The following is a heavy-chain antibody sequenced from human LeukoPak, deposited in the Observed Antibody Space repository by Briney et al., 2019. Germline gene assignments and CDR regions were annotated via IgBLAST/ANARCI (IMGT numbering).Heavy chain of an antibody. CDR3: ARATIPGYSSSLPVGFDI. CDR2: INPSGGST. CDR1: GYTFTSYY. J-gene: IGHJ3*02. D-gene: IGHD6-13*01. V-gene: IGHV1-46*01. Sequence: ASVKVSCKASGYTFTSYYMHWVRQAPGQGLEWMGIINPSGGSTSYAQKFQGRVTMTRDTSTSTVYMELSSLRSEDTAVYYCARATIPGYSSSLPVGFDIWGQGTMVTVSS.